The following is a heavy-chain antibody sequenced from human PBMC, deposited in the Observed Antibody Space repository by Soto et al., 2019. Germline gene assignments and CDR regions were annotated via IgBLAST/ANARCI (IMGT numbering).Heavy chain of an antibody. CDR1: AGTFRSYA. D-gene: IGHD2-21*01. CDR2: IIPMFGTP. Sequence: ASVQVSCQAAAGTFRSYAMSWVRQAPGQGLEWMGGIIPMFGTPNYAQNFKGRLTITADESTRTAYMELSSLRSEDTAVYYGARSVVAVIAFGYQYYGMDAWGQGTTVTVSS. V-gene: IGHV1-69*13. J-gene: IGHJ6*02. CDR3: ARSVVAVIAFGYQYYGMDA.